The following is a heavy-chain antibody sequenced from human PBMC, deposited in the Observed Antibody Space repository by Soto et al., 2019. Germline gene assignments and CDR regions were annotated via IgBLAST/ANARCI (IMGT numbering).Heavy chain of an antibody. CDR2: ISVSSGNT. V-gene: IGHV1-18*01. Sequence: QVQLVQSGAEVKKPGASVKISCKSSGYTFPTYGISGVRQAPDQGLEWMGWISVSSGNTNYAQRLQGRVTMTTDTSTRTAYMELRSLKSDDTAVYYCARGGGAGDHWGQGTLVTVSS. D-gene: IGHD1-26*01. J-gene: IGHJ4*02. CDR1: GYTFPTYG. CDR3: ARGGGAGDH.